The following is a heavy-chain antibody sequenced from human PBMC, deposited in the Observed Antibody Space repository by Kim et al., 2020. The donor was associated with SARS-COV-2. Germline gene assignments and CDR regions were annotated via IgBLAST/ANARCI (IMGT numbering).Heavy chain of an antibody. CDR1: GYTFTSYA. Sequence: ASVKVSCKASGYTFTSYAMNWVRQAPGQGLEWMGWINTNTGNPTYAQGFTGRFVFSLDTSVSTAYLQISSLKAEDTAVYYCARCSPDREYQLPYYYYGMDVWGQGTTVTVSS. CDR2: INTNTGNP. J-gene: IGHJ6*02. CDR3: ARCSPDREYQLPYYYYGMDV. V-gene: IGHV7-4-1*02. D-gene: IGHD2-2*01.